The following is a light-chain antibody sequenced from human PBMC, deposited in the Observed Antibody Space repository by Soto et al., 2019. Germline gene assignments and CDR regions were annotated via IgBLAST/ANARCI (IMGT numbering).Light chain of an antibody. CDR1: QSIGSS. V-gene: IGKV1-5*03. CDR2: RAS. Sequence: DIQMTQSPSTLSASVGDRVTITCRASQSIGSSLAWYQQKPGKAPKLLIYRASTLEDGVPSRFSGSGSGAEFSLTIISLQPDDFATYKGQQYSGYSPYTFGQGTKLEI. J-gene: IGKJ2*01. CDR3: QQYSGYSPYT.